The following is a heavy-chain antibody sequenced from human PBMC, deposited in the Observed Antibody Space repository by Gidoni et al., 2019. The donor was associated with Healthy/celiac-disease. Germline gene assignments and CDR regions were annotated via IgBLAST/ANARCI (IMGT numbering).Heavy chain of an antibody. V-gene: IGHV4-34*01. D-gene: IGHD3-10*01. Sequence: QVQLQQWGAGLLKPSEPLSLTCPVYGGSFSGYYWSWIRQPPGKGLEWIGEINHSGSTNYHPSLKSRVTILVDSSKYQCSLKLRSVTDAEMDVYYCARGARYGELWSYVYYCGIDFWGQGTMVTVSS. J-gene: IGHJ6*02. CDR3: ARGARYGELWSYVYYCGIDF. CDR1: GGSFSGYY. CDR2: INHSGST.